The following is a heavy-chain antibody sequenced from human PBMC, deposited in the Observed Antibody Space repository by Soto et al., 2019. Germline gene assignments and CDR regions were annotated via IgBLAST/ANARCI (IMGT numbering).Heavy chain of an antibody. D-gene: IGHD5-12*01. V-gene: IGHV4-30-4*01. Sequence: SETLSLTCTVSGGSISSGDYYWSWIRQPPGKGLEWIGYIYYSGSTYYNPSLKSRVTISVDTSKNQFSLKLSSVTAADTAVYYCARAWLQLYSYGMDVWGQGTTGTV. CDR1: GGSISSGDYY. J-gene: IGHJ6*02. CDR3: ARAWLQLYSYGMDV. CDR2: IYYSGST.